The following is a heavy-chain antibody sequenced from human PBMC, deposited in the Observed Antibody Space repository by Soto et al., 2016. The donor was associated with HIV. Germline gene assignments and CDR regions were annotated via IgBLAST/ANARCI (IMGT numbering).Heavy chain of an antibody. CDR3: ARGSPYDRLDY. CDR1: GYIFTNYG. Sequence: QVQLVQSGVEVKKPGASVKVSCKASGYIFTNYGINWVRQAPGQGLEWMGWISINNGNTNYAEKFQGRVTMTTDTSTSTAYMELRSLRSDDTAVYYCARGSPYDRLDYWGQGTLVTVSS. D-gene: IGHD3-22*01. CDR2: ISINNGNT. J-gene: IGHJ4*02. V-gene: IGHV1-18*01.